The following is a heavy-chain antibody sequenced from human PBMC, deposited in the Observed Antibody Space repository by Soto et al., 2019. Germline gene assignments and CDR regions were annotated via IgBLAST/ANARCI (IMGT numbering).Heavy chain of an antibody. J-gene: IGHJ5*02. V-gene: IGHV1-69*01. Sequence: QVQLVQSGAEVKKPGSSVKVSCKASGGTFSSYAISWVRQAPGQGLEWMGGIIPIFGTANYAQKFQGRVTIHADESTSTGYMERSSLSTEDTAMYYCAGGIAVAGSIGYWFDPWGQGTLVTVSS. CDR1: GGTFSSYA. CDR2: IIPIFGTA. D-gene: IGHD6-19*01. CDR3: AGGIAVAGSIGYWFDP.